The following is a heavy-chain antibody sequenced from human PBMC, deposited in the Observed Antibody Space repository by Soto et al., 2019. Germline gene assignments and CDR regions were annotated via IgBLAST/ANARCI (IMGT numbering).Heavy chain of an antibody. CDR3: ARSQGSSTSLEIYYYYYYGMDV. D-gene: IGHD2-2*01. CDR2: IIPISDTT. Sequence: GASVKVSCKASVGTFSSYAISWVRQAPGQGLEWMGGIIPISDTTNYAQKFQGRVTITADESTSTAYMELSSLRSEDTAVYYCARSQGSSTSLEIYYYYYYGMDVWGQGTTVTVSS. J-gene: IGHJ6*02. V-gene: IGHV1-69*13. CDR1: VGTFSSYA.